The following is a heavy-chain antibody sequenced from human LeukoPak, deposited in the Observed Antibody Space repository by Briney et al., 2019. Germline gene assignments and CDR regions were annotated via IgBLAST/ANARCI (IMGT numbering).Heavy chain of an antibody. V-gene: IGHV4-34*01. CDR3: ARRGSSWYWYFDY. Sequence: SETLSLTCAVYGGSFSGYYWSWIRQPPGKGLEWIGEINHSGSTNYNPSLKSRVTISVGTSKNQFSLKLSSVTAADTAVYYCARRGSSWYWYFDYWGQGTLVTVSS. CDR2: INHSGST. D-gene: IGHD6-13*01. CDR1: GGSFSGYY. J-gene: IGHJ4*02.